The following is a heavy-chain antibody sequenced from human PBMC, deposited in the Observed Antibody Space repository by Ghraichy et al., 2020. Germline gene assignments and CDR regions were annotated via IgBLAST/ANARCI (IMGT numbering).Heavy chain of an antibody. Sequence: GGSLRLSCAAFGFTFSNYAMSWVRQAPGRGLEWVSAINGGGGDTYYADSGKGRFTISRDNSKNMLYLQMNSLRSEDTAIYYCTKDSSGWYPRYGMDLWGQGTTFTVS. D-gene: IGHD6-19*01. V-gene: IGHV3-23*01. CDR1: GFTFSNYA. CDR2: INGGGGDT. CDR3: TKDSSGWYPRYGMDL. J-gene: IGHJ6*02.